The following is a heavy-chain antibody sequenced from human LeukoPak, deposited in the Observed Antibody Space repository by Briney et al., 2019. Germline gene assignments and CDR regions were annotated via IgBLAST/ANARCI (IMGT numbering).Heavy chain of an antibody. CDR1: GYTFTGYY. CDR2: INPNSGGT. Sequence: ASVKVSCMASGYTFTGYYMHWVRQAPGQGLEWMGWINPNSGGTNYAPKFQGRATMTRDTSISTAYKELSRLRSDDTAVYYCARGRATGTTGPRFDYWGQGTLVTVSS. J-gene: IGHJ4*02. CDR3: ARGRATGTTGPRFDY. D-gene: IGHD1-7*01. V-gene: IGHV1-2*02.